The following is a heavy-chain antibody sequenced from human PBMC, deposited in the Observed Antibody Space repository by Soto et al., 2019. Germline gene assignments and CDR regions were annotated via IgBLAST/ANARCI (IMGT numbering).Heavy chain of an antibody. Sequence: QVQLQESGPGLVKPSETLSLTCTVSGRSISNYYWSWIRQPPGKGLEWIGHIYHSGSTTSNPSLKSRVTRSVDTSKNQFSLKLSSVTAADTAMYYCARDHGRGWSAFDDWGQGTLVTVSS. CDR1: GRSISNYY. V-gene: IGHV4-59*01. CDR3: ARDHGRGWSAFDD. CDR2: IYHSGST. D-gene: IGHD6-19*01. J-gene: IGHJ4*02.